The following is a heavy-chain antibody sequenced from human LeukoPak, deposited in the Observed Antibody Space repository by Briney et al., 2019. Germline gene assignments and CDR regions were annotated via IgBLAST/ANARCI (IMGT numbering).Heavy chain of an antibody. V-gene: IGHV4-59*08. CDR2: IYYSGST. J-gene: IGHJ3*02. CDR1: GGSISSYY. CDR3: ARGYSSDAFDI. D-gene: IGHD3-22*01. Sequence: SETLSLTCTVSGGSISSYYWSWIRQPPGKGLEWIGYIYYSGSTNYNPSLKSRATISVDTSKNQFSLKLSSVTAADTAVYYCARGYSSDAFDIWGQGTMVTVSS.